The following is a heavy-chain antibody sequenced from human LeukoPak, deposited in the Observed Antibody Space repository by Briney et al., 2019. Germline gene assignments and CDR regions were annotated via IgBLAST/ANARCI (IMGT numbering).Heavy chain of an antibody. CDR1: GGSITSGDSF. CDR2: ISYSGSP. Sequence: SETLSLTCTNSGGSITSGDSFWTWIRHHPEKGLEWIGYISYSGSPYYNPSLQTRVTISSDMSKNQFSLNLASVTAADTAVYYCATDHLAVAGYNWFDPWGQGILVTVSS. D-gene: IGHD6-19*01. J-gene: IGHJ5*02. CDR3: ATDHLAVAGYNWFDP. V-gene: IGHV4-31*03.